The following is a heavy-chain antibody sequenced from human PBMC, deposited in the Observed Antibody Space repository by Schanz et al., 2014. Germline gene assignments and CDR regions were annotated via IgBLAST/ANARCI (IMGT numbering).Heavy chain of an antibody. V-gene: IGHV1-3*04. Sequence: QVQLVQSGAEVKKPGASVKVSCKTSGYTFTDYPINWVRQAPGRRLEWMGWINTASGNTRYSEAFQGRVTMTRDTSATTAYMELRNPRSDDTAVYYCARAKRFGDMDVWGQGTTVTVSS. J-gene: IGHJ6*02. D-gene: IGHD3-10*01. CDR1: GYTFTDYP. CDR3: ARAKRFGDMDV. CDR2: INTASGNT.